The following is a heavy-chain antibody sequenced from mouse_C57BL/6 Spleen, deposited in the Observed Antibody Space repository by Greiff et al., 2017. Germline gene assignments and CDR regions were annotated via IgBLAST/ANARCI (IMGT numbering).Heavy chain of an antibody. J-gene: IGHJ2*01. CDR2: ISDGGSYT. CDR3: ARDYYGSSYFDY. D-gene: IGHD1-1*01. CDR1: GFTFSSYA. Sequence: EVKLMESGGGLVKPGGSLKLSCAASGFTFSSYAMSWVRQTPEKRLEWVATISDGGSYTNYPDNVKGRFTISRDNAKNNLYLQMSHLKSEDTAMYYCARDYYGSSYFDYWGQGTTLTVSS. V-gene: IGHV5-4*01.